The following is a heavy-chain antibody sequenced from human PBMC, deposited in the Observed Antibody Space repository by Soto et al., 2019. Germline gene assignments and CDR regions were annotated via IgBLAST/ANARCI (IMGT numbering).Heavy chain of an antibody. J-gene: IGHJ4*02. V-gene: IGHV2-5*04. CDR3: VHDAKGGYIGYDRFVY. D-gene: IGHD5-12*01. CDR2: IYWNDDA. Sequence: SGPTLVNPTQTLTLTCTFSGFSLSTNKVGVGWIRQPPGQALEWLALIYWNDDARYSPSLKNRLIISKDTSKNQVVLTMTNVDPVDTGTSYCVHDAKGGYIGYDRFVYWGPGTQLTVSS. CDR1: GFSLSTNKVG.